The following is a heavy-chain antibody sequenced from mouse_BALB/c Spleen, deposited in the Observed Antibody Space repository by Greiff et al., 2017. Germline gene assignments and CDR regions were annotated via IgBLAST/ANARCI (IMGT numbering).Heavy chain of an antibody. CDR2: ISTYYGDA. CDR1: GYTFTDYA. CDR3: ARGIKYCSNPYMDV. D-gene: IGHD6-1*01. V-gene: IGHV1S137*01. J-gene: IGHJ4*01. Sequence: VQLQQSGAELVRPGASVKISCKGSGYTFTDYAMHWVKQSPAKSLEWIGVISTYYGDASYNQKFKGKATMTVDKSSSTAYMELASRTSEDSAIYYCARGIKYCSNPYMDVWGEGTSVTVSS.